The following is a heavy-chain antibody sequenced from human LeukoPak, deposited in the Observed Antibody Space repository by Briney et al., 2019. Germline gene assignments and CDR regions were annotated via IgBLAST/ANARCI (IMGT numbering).Heavy chain of an antibody. CDR3: ARQTGSGYDLDY. Sequence: SETLSLTCTVSGGSISSYYWSWIRQPPGKGLEWIGSIYYTGNTYYNASLKSRVTISIDTSKTQFSLRLSSVTAADTAVYYCARQTGSGYDLDYWGQGTLVTVSS. CDR2: IYYTGNT. D-gene: IGHD5-12*01. J-gene: IGHJ4*02. CDR1: GGSISSYY. V-gene: IGHV4-59*08.